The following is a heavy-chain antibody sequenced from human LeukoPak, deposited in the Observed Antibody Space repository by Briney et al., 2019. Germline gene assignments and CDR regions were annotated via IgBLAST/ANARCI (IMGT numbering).Heavy chain of an antibody. CDR3: ARDNSVGDTAWWFDP. V-gene: IGHV1-69*01. J-gene: IGHJ5*02. CDR1: GGTFSIYA. CDR2: IIPIFGTA. D-gene: IGHD1-26*01. Sequence: SVNVSCKASGGTFSIYAISWVRQAPGQGLEWMGGIIPIFGTANYAQKFQGRVTITADESTSTAYMELSSLRSEDTAVYYCARDNSVGDTAWWFDPWGQGTLVTVSS.